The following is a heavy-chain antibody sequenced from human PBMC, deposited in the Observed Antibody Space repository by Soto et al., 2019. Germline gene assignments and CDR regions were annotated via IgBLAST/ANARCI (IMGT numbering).Heavy chain of an antibody. J-gene: IGHJ6*02. CDR1: GGDFKNFI. CDR2: VIPIFGTP. V-gene: IGHV1-69*01. D-gene: IGHD2-2*01. Sequence: VQLVQSGAEVRKPGSSVKVSCKASGGDFKNFIIAWVRQAPGHGLEWMGGVIPIFGTPNFVQKFQDRVTITADEATSTTYMELRSLRSENTAVYYCARVGSCISSSCRYYGRDVWGQGTTVIVSS. CDR3: ARVGSCISSSCRYYGRDV.